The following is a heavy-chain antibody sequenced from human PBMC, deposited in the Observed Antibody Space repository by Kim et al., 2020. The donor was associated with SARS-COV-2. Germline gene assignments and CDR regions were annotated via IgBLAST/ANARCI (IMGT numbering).Heavy chain of an antibody. V-gene: IGHV1-69*13. D-gene: IGHD6-6*01. CDR3: ARGPERGVYSSSSFDYFDY. CDR1: GGTFSSYA. J-gene: IGHJ4*02. CDR2: IIPIFGTA. Sequence: SVKVSCKASGGTFSSYAISWVRQAPGQGLEWMGGIIPIFGTANYAQKFQGRVTITADESTSTAYMELSSLRSEDTAVYYCARGPERGVYSSSSFDYFDYWGQGTLVTVSS.